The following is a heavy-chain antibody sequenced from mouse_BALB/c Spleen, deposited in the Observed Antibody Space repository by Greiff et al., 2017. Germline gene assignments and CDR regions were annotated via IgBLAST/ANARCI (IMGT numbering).Heavy chain of an antibody. CDR1: GYTFTDYY. Sequence: QVQLQHSGAELARPGASVKLSCKASGYTFTDYYINWVKQRTGQGLEWIGEIYPGSGNTYYNEKFKGKATLTADKSSSTAYMQLSSLTSEDSAVYFCASKYYAPTGAMDYWGQGTSVTVSS. CDR3: ASKYYAPTGAMDY. D-gene: IGHD1-1*02. CDR2: IYPGSGNT. V-gene: IGHV1-77*01. J-gene: IGHJ4*01.